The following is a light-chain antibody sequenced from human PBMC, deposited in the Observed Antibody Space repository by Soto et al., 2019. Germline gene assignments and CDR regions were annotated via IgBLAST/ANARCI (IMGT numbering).Light chain of an antibody. Sequence: QSVLTQPPSASGTPGQKVFISCSGSSSNIGGTNYAYWYQQLPGAAPKLLMHSNNLRPSGVPERTSGSKFGTAASLAISGLRSEDEAVYYCASWDDRLGAVIFGGGTKLTVL. CDR2: SNN. CDR1: SSNIGGTNY. J-gene: IGLJ2*01. CDR3: ASWDDRLGAVI. V-gene: IGLV1-47*02.